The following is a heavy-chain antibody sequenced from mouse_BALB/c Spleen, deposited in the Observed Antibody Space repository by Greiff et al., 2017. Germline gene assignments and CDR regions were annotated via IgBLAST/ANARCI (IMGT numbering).Heavy chain of an antibody. CDR2: IWGGGST. D-gene: IGHD1-1*01. CDR3: AKHGIYYYGSSYVLNAMDY. CDR1: GFSLTDYG. J-gene: IGHJ4*01. Sequence: QVQLQQSGPGLVAPSQSLSITCTVSGFSLTDYGVSWIRQPPGKGLEWLGVIWGGGSTYYNSALKSRLSISKDNSKSQVFLKMNSLQTDDTAMYYCAKHGIYYYGSSYVLNAMDYWGQGTSVTVSS. V-gene: IGHV2-6-5*01.